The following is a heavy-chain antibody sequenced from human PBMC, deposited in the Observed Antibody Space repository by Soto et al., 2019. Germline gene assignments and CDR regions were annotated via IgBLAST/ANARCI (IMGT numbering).Heavy chain of an antibody. Sequence: SETLSLTCTVSGGSISSYYWSWIRQPPGQGLEWIGYIYYSGSTNYNPSLKSRVTISVDTSKNQFSLKLSSVTAADTAVYYCARGVVRYDFWSGYSPSGWFDPWGQGTLVTVS. J-gene: IGHJ5*02. CDR1: GGSISSYY. D-gene: IGHD3-3*01. V-gene: IGHV4-59*01. CDR2: IYYSGST. CDR3: ARGVVRYDFWSGYSPSGWFDP.